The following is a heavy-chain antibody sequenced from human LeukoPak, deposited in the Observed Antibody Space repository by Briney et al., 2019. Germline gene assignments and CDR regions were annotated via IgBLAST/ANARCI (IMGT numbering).Heavy chain of an antibody. Sequence: SQTLSLTCTVSGGSINKYYWTWLRQPPGKGLEWIGSVYYSGSPDFNPSLKSRVTISADTSTNQFSLKLTSVTAADSAVYYCARSISGSDVGTWQYWGPGILVTVSS. CDR3: ARSISGSDVGTWQY. J-gene: IGHJ4*02. CDR1: GGSINKYY. V-gene: IGHV4-59*08. D-gene: IGHD1-1*01. CDR2: VYYSGSP.